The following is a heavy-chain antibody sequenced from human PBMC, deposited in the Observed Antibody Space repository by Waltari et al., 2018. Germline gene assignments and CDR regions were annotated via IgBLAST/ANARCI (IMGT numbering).Heavy chain of an antibody. CDR2: IYHSGST. J-gene: IGHJ4*02. Sequence: QVQLQESGPGLVKPSETLSLTCAVSGYSISSGYYWGWIRQPPGKGLEWIGSIYHSGSTYYNPALKSRVTIAVDTSKNQFSLKLSSVTAADTAVYYCAGGPRGYSYGGFDYWGQGTLVTVSS. D-gene: IGHD5-18*01. CDR3: AGGPRGYSYGGFDY. V-gene: IGHV4-38-2*01. CDR1: GYSISSGYY.